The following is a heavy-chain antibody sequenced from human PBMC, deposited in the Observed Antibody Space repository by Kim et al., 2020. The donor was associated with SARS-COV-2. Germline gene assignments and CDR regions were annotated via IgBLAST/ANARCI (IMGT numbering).Heavy chain of an antibody. V-gene: IGHV3-48*02. D-gene: IGHD3-22*01. CDR2: ISSSSSTI. CDR1: GFTFSSYS. Sequence: GGSLRLSCAASGFTFSSYSMNWVRQAPGKGLEWVSYISSSSSTIYYADSVKGRFTISRDNAKNSLYLQMNSLRDEDTAVYYCAKNYYDSSGYYYPLDYWGQGTLVTVSS. CDR3: AKNYYDSSGYYYPLDY. J-gene: IGHJ4*02.